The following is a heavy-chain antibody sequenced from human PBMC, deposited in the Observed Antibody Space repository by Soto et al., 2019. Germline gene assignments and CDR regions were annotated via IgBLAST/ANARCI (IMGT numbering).Heavy chain of an antibody. CDR2: IYWDDDK. CDR1: GFSLSTRGVG. V-gene: IGHV2-5*02. CDR3: AHDSTGWFGFDY. J-gene: IGHJ4*02. Sequence: QITLQESGPTLVKPTQTLTLTCTFSGFSLSTRGVGVGWIRQPPGKALEWLALIYWDDDKRYSPSLKSRLTITKDTYKNQVVLTMTNMDPVDTGTYYCAHDSTGWFGFDYWGQGTLVTVSS. D-gene: IGHD6-19*01.